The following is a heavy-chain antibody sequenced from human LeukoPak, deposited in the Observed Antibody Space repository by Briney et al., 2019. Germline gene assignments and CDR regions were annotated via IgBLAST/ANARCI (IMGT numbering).Heavy chain of an antibody. CDR1: GFTFSSYG. J-gene: IGHJ3*02. D-gene: IGHD2-15*01. CDR2: ISYDGSNK. CDR3: AMGVRYCSGGSCYSLYDAFDI. Sequence: PGRSLRLSCAASGFTFSSYGMHWVRQAPGKGLEWVAVISYDGSNKYYADPVKGRFTISRDNSKNTLYLQMNSLRAEDTAVYYCAMGVRYCSGGSCYSLYDAFDIWGQGTMVTVSS. V-gene: IGHV3-30*03.